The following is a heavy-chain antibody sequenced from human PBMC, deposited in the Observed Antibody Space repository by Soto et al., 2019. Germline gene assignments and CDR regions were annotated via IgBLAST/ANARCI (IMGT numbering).Heavy chain of an antibody. D-gene: IGHD6-13*01. CDR1: GYTFTSYA. V-gene: IGHV1-3*01. CDR3: ARVETEQQLVYVDY. CDR2: INAGNGNT. J-gene: IGHJ4*02. Sequence: ASVKVSCKASGYTFTSYAMHWVRQAPGQRLEWMGWINAGNGNTKYSQKFQGRVTITRDTSASTAYMELSSLRSEDTAVYYCARVETEQQLVYVDYWGQGTLVTVSA.